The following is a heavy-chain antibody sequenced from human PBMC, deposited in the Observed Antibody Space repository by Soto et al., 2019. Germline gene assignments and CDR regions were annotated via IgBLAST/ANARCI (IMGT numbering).Heavy chain of an antibody. CDR3: ATPYYFNH. J-gene: IGHJ1*01. CDR2: ISDDSSYI. D-gene: IGHD3-16*01. CDR1: GFMFSAYT. V-gene: IGHV3-21*06. Sequence: GGSLRLSCAASGFMFSAYTMNWVRQAPGKGLEWLSSISDDSSYIDYADSLRGRFTVSRDNARNSLYLQIDSLGVEDTAVYYCATPYYFNHWGPGTRVTVS.